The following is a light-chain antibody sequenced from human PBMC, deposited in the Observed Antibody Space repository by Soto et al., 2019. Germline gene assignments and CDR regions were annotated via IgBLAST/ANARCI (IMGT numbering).Light chain of an antibody. Sequence: DIQMTQVPSSLSASVGDRVTITCRASEAVSTYLGWYQKKPGKAPKLLISEASNLETGVPSRFSGSGSGTDFSLTISSLQADDIATYYCQQYEDLPRTFGQGTRLEIK. CDR2: EAS. CDR3: QQYEDLPRT. V-gene: IGKV1-33*01. J-gene: IGKJ5*01. CDR1: EAVSTY.